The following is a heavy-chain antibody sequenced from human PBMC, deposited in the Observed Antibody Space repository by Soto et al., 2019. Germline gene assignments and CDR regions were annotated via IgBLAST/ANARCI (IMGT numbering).Heavy chain of an antibody. J-gene: IGHJ4*02. D-gene: IGHD3-3*01. CDR2: ISAYNGNT. CDR1: GYTFTSYG. Sequence: ASVKVSCKASGYTFTSYGISWVRQAPGQGLEWMGWISAYNGNTNYAQKLQGRVTMTTDTSTSTAYMELRSLRSDDTAVYYCARDPVLRFLGRSYYFDYWGQGTLVTVSS. V-gene: IGHV1-18*01. CDR3: ARDPVLRFLGRSYYFDY.